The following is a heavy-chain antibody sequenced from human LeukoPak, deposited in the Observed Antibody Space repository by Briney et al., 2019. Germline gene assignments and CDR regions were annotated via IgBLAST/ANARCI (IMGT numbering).Heavy chain of an antibody. V-gene: IGHV3-21*01. Sequence: GGSLRLSCAASGFTFSSYSMNWVRQAPGKGLEWVSSISSSSSYIYYADSVKGRFTISRDNAKNSLYLQMNSLRAEDTAVYYCARLLLFERSAYRPFDRSGQGTLVTVSS. CDR3: ARLLLFERSAYRPFDR. CDR1: GFTFSSYS. CDR2: ISSSSSYI. D-gene: IGHD3-3*01. J-gene: IGHJ4*02.